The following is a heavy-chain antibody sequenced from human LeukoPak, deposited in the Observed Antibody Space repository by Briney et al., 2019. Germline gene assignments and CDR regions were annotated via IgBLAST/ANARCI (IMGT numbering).Heavy chain of an antibody. J-gene: IGHJ6*02. CDR1: GGSISSYY. CDR2: IYYSGST. CDR3: ARDSRGDFWGGPYGMDV. V-gene: IGHV4-59*01. D-gene: IGHD3-3*01. Sequence: SETLSLTCTVSGGSISSYYWSWIRQPPGKGLEWIGYIYYSGSTNYNPSLKSRVTISVDTSKNQFSLKLSSVTAADTAVYYCARDSRGDFWGGPYGMDVWGQGTTVTVSS.